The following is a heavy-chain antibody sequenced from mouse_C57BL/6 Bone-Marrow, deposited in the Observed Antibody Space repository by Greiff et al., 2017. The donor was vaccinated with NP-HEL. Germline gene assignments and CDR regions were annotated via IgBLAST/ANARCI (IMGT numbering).Heavy chain of an antibody. CDR3: ARPYYYGSIHFAY. CDR2: ILPGSGST. Sequence: VMLVESGAELMKPGASVKLSCKATGYTFTGYWIEWVKQRPGHGLEWIGEILPGSGSTNYNEKFKGKATFTADTSSNTAYMQLSRLSTEDSAVDYCARPYYYGSIHFAYWGQGTLVTVSA. V-gene: IGHV1-9*01. J-gene: IGHJ3*01. CDR1: GYTFTGYW. D-gene: IGHD1-1*01.